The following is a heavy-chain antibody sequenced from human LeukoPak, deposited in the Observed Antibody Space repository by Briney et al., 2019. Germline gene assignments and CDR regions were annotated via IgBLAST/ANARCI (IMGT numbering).Heavy chain of an antibody. V-gene: IGHV1-46*01. CDR1: GYTFTSYY. D-gene: IGHD6-19*01. CDR3: ARPSSSSGWYPSAFDI. J-gene: IGHJ3*02. Sequence: ASVKVSCKASGYTFTSYYMHWVRQAPGQGLGWMGIINPSGGSTSYAQKFQGRVTMTRDTSTSTVYMELSSLRSEDTAVYYCARPSSSSGWYPSAFDIWGQGTMVTVSS. CDR2: INPSGGST.